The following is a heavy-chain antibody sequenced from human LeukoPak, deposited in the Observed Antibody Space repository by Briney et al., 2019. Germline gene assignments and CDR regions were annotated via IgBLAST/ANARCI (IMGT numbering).Heavy chain of an antibody. D-gene: IGHD2-2*02. CDR2: ISAYNGNT. Sequence: ASVKVSCKASGSTFTSYGISWVRQAPGQGLEWMGWISAYNGNTNYAQKLQGRVTMTTDTSTSTAYMELRSLRSDDTAVYYCARDSDIVVVPAAINAAFDIWGQGTMVTVS. CDR3: ARDSDIVVVPAAINAAFDI. CDR1: GSTFTSYG. V-gene: IGHV1-18*01. J-gene: IGHJ3*02.